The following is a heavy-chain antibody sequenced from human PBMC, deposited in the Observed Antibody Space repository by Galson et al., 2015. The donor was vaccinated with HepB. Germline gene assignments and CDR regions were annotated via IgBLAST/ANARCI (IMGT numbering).Heavy chain of an antibody. CDR1: GFTFSNYG. Sequence: SLRLSCAASGFTFSNYGMHWVRQAPGKGLEWVAVISYDGSNKYYADSVKGRFTISKDNSKNTLYLQMNSLRAEDTALYYCAKDPYLYSALAGTMAGFDYWGLGTLVTVSS. J-gene: IGHJ4*02. CDR3: AKDPYLYSALAGTMAGFDY. D-gene: IGHD6-19*01. V-gene: IGHV3-30*18. CDR2: ISYDGSNK.